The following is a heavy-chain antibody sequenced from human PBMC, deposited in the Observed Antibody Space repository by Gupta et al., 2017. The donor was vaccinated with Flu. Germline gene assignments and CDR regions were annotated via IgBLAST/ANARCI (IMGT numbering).Heavy chain of an antibody. CDR3: ARDLNWAFIL. Sequence: EVQLVESGGGLVQPGGSLRLTCVMSGFTFSDSHMNWIRQAPGKGLEWIAYIGSGSNTDYADSVRGRFTISRDNARDSLFLQMNSLRDEDTALYYCARDLNWAFILWGPGAHVTVSS. V-gene: IGHV3-48*02. CDR1: GFTFSDSH. D-gene: IGHD3-16*01. J-gene: IGHJ4*02. CDR2: IGSGSNT.